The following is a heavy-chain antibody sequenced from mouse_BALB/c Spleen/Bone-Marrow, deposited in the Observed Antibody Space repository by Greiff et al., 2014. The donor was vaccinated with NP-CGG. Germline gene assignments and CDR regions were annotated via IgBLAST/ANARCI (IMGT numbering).Heavy chain of an antibody. Sequence: DVKLVESGPGLVKPSQSLSLTCSVTGYSITSGYYLNWIRQFPGNQLEWLGYLSYDGSNHYNPSLTNRVSITRDTSKNQFFLKLNSVTTEDTATYYCASGEGHARDYWGQGTSVTVSS. CDR1: GYSITSGYY. CDR2: LSYDGSN. V-gene: IGHV3-6*02. D-gene: IGHD3-3*01. CDR3: ASGEGHARDY. J-gene: IGHJ4*01.